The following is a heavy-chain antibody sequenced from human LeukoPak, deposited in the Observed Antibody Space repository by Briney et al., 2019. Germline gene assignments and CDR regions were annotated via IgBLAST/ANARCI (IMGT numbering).Heavy chain of an antibody. CDR2: IFWDDDK. J-gene: IGHJ3*02. CDR3: ARRPNAFDI. V-gene: IGHV2-5*02. CDR1: GFSLNTSGVG. Sequence: SGPTLVKPTQTLTLTCTFSGFSLNTSGVGVCWIRQPPGKALEWLTLIFWDDDKRYSPSLKSRLTITKDTSKSQVVLTMTNMDPVDTATYYCARRPNAFDIWGQGTMVTVSS.